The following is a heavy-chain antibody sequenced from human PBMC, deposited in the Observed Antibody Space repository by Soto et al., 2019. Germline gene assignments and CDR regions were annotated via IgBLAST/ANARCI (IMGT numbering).Heavy chain of an antibody. CDR2: IGTAGDT. J-gene: IGHJ6*02. CDR1: GFTFSSYD. Sequence: GGSLRLSCAASGFTFSSYDMHWVRQATGKGLEWVSAIGTAGDTYYPGSVKGRFTISRENAKNSLYLQMNSLRAEDTAVYYCARESQRSGGYSGYDLPSLYYYYGMDVWGQGTTVTVSS. D-gene: IGHD5-12*01. V-gene: IGHV3-13*01. CDR3: ARESQRSGGYSGYDLPSLYYYYGMDV.